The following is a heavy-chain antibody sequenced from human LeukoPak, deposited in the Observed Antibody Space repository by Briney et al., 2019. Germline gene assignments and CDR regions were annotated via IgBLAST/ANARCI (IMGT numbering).Heavy chain of an antibody. CDR1: GGSFSGYY. V-gene: IGHV4-34*01. J-gene: IGHJ4*02. CDR3: ARGMTTVTSDY. D-gene: IGHD4-17*01. Sequence: PSETLSLTCAVYGGSFSGYYWSWIRQPPGKGLEWIGEINHSGSTNYSPSLKSRVTISVDTSKNQFSLKLSSVTAADTAVYYCARGMTTVTSDYWGQGTLVTVSS. CDR2: INHSGST.